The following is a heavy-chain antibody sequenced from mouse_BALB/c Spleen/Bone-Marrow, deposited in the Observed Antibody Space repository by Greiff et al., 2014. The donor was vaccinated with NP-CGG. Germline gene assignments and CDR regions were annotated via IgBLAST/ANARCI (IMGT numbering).Heavy chain of an antibody. J-gene: IGHJ4*01. CDR2: IFPGNVNT. V-gene: IGHV1S56*01. Sequence: VHLVESGPELVKPGASVRISCKASGYTFTSYYIHWVKQRPGQGLEWIEWIFPGNVNTKYNEKFKGKATLTADKSSSTAYMQLSSLTSEDSAVYFCARDTMDYWGQGTSVTVSS. CDR1: GYTFTSYY. CDR3: ARDTMDY.